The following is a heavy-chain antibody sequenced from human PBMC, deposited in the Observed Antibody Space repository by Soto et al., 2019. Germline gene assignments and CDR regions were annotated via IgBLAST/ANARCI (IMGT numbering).Heavy chain of an antibody. Sequence: GGSLRLSCAASGFTCSRDSMNWVRQAPGKGLEWVSYISSSSSTIYYADSVKGRFTISRDNAKNSLYLQMNSLRAEDTAVYYCARDLGSSWYPEYFQHWGQGTLVTVPS. D-gene: IGHD6-13*01. V-gene: IGHV3-48*01. CDR2: ISSSSSTI. CDR1: GFTCSRDS. J-gene: IGHJ1*01. CDR3: ARDLGSSWYPEYFQH.